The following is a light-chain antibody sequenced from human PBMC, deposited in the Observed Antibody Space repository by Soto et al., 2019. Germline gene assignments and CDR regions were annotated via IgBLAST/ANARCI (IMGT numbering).Light chain of an antibody. V-gene: IGKV3-15*01. J-gene: IGKJ4*01. CDR2: GAS. Sequence: EIVMTQSPATLSVSPGERATLSCRVSQSVSSSYLAWYQQKPGQAPRLLIYGASTRATGIPARFSGSGSGTEFTLTISGLQSEDFATYYCQQYNNWPVTFGGGTKVDI. CDR1: QSVSSSY. CDR3: QQYNNWPVT.